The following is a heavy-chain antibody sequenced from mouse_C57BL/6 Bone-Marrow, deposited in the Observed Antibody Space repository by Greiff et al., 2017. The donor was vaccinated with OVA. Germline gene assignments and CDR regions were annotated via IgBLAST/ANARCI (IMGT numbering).Heavy chain of an antibody. CDR3: ASGTPYYFDY. V-gene: IGHV1-82*01. CDR1: GYAFSSSW. Sequence: VKLQQSGPELVKPGASVKISCKASGYAFSSSWMNWVKQRPGKGLEWIGRIYPGDGDTNYNGKFKGKATLTADKSSSTAYMQLSSLTSGDSAVYFCASGTPYYFDYWGQGTTLTVSS. CDR2: IYPGDGDT. J-gene: IGHJ2*01.